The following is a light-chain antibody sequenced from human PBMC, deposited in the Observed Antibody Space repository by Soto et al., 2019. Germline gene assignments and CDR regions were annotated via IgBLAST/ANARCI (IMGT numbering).Light chain of an antibody. Sequence: EIVMTQSPATLSVSPGESATLSCRASQSVSSKLAWYQQKPGQAPRLLIYDASTRATGTPARFSGSGSGTAFPLTISSLQSEDFAVYYCQQYNNWPRTFGQGTNVEIK. CDR3: QQYNNWPRT. CDR2: DAS. V-gene: IGKV3-15*01. J-gene: IGKJ1*01. CDR1: QSVSSK.